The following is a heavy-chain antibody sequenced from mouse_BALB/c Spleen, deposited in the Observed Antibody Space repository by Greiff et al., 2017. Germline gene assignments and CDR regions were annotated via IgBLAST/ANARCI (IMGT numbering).Heavy chain of an antibody. CDR2: IWAGGST. V-gene: IGHV2-9*02. CDR1: GFSLTSYG. CDR3: ARDRDGNYWFAY. Sequence: VQRVESGPGLVAPSQSLSITCTVSGFSLTSYGVHWVRQPPGKGLEWLGVIWAGGSTNYNSALMSRLSISKDNSKSQVFLKMNSLQTDDTAMYYCARDRDGNYWFAYWGQGTLVTVSA. D-gene: IGHD2-1*01. J-gene: IGHJ3*01.